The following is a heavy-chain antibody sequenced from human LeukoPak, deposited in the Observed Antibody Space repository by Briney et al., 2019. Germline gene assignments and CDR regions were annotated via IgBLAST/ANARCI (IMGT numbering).Heavy chain of an antibody. CDR1: GGSISSYY. CDR3: ARGSQGWGAHYGHFDY. D-gene: IGHD4/OR15-4a*01. CDR2: IYYSGST. J-gene: IGHJ4*02. V-gene: IGHV4-59*01. Sequence: SETLSLTCTVSGGSISSYYWSWIRQPPGKGLEWIGYIYYSGSTNYNPSLKSRVTISVDTSKNQFSLKLSSVTAADTAVYYCARGSQGWGAHYGHFDYWGQGTLVTVSS.